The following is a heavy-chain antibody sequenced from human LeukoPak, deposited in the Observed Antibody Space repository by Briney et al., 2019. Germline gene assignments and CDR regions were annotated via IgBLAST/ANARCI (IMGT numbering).Heavy chain of an antibody. D-gene: IGHD3-10*01. CDR2: INPSGGST. V-gene: IGHV1-46*01. CDR3: AKDRQNYYGSGNVVLHYYYYMDV. J-gene: IGHJ6*03. Sequence: ASVKVSCKASGYTFTSYYMHWVRQAPGQGLEWMGIINPSGGSTSYAQKFQGRVTMTRDMSTSTVYMELSSLRAEDTAVYYCAKDRQNYYGSGNVVLHYYYYMDVWGKGTTVTISS. CDR1: GYTFTSYY.